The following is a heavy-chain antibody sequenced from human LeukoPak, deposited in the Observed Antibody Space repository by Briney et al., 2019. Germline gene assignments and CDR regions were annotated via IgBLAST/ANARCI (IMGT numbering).Heavy chain of an antibody. Sequence: KPSETLSLTCTVSGGSISSSSYYWGWIRQPPGKGLEWIGGIYYSGSTYYNPSLKSRVTISVDTSKNQFSLKLSSVTAADTAVYFCARGTPKNIPVTRSGRVYYFDFWGPGTLVTVSS. CDR2: IYYSGST. CDR3: ARGTPKNIPVTRSGRVYYFDF. CDR1: GGSISSSSYY. D-gene: IGHD4-17*01. V-gene: IGHV4-39*01. J-gene: IGHJ4*02.